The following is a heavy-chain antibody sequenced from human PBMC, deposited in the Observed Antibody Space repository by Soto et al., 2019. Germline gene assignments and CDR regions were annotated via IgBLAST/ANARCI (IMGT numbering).Heavy chain of an antibody. Sequence: SETLSLTCTVSGDSISSYFWSWIRQPAGKGLEWIGRVHTSGSTTYNPSLKSRVTMSVDTSKSQFSLKLTSVTAADTAVYYCETEKDVASTGCIDTWGQGTLVTVSS. CDR1: GDSISSYF. V-gene: IGHV4-4*07. CDR2: VHTSGST. CDR3: ETEKDVASTGCIDT. J-gene: IGHJ5*02. D-gene: IGHD4-17*01.